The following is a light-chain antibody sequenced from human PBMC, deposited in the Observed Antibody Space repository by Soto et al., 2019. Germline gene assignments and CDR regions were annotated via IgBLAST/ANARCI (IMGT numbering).Light chain of an antibody. CDR2: LGS. V-gene: IGKV2-28*01. CDR1: QSLLHSNGYNY. Sequence: DIVMTQSPLPLPVTPGEPASISCRSSQSLLHSNGYNYLDWYLQKPGQSPQLLIYLGSNRASGVPDRFSGSGSGTDFTLKISRVEAEDVGVYYCMQALQTPLTFGGGTKVDSK. J-gene: IGKJ4*01. CDR3: MQALQTPLT.